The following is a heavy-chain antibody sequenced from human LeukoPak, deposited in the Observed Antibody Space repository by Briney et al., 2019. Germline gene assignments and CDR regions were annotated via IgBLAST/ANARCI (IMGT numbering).Heavy chain of an antibody. CDR1: GGSISSYY. Sequence: SETLSLTCTVSGGSISSYYWSWIRQPPGKGLEWIGYIYYSGSTNYNPSLKSRVTISVDTSKNQFSLKLSSVTAADTAVYYCARVTLQNWVDPWGQGTLVTVSS. V-gene: IGHV4-59*01. CDR3: ARVTLQNWVDP. CDR2: IYYSGST. J-gene: IGHJ5*02. D-gene: IGHD1-20*01.